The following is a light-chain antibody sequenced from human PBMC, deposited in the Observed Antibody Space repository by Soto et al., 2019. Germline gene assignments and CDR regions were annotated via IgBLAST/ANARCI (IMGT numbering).Light chain of an antibody. CDR3: QQHSNWPQT. CDR2: GAS. CDR1: QSVSSN. J-gene: IGKJ4*01. V-gene: IGKV3-15*01. Sequence: ETLITQAPATLSVPPAERASLYCRASQSVSSNLAWYQQKPGQAPRLLIYGASTRATGIPARFSGSGSGTDFTLTISSLESEDFAVYYCQQHSNWPQTFGRGTKVDIK.